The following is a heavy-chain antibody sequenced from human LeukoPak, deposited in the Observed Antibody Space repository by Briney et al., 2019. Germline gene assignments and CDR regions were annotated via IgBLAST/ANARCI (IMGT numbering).Heavy chain of an antibody. Sequence: PGGSLRLSCAASGFTFSSYGMHRVRQAPGKGLEWVAVIWYDGSNKYYADSVKGRFTISRDNSKNTLYLQMNSLRAEDTAVYYCAKPLNGVPRSYGMDVWGQGTTVTVSS. CDR2: IWYDGSNK. D-gene: IGHD2-8*01. J-gene: IGHJ6*02. V-gene: IGHV3-33*06. CDR3: AKPLNGVPRSYGMDV. CDR1: GFTFSSYG.